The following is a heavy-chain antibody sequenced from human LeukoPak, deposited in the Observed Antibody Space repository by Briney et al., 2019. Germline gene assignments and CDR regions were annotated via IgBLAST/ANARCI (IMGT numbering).Heavy chain of an antibody. D-gene: IGHD2-21*01. J-gene: IGHJ3*02. Sequence: PSDTLSLTCTVSGGSISSSYWSWIRQSPGKGLEWVGYIHHSGNTNSNPPLKSRVTISVDTPKNQFSLKLSSVTAADTAVYYCVRWQYCGGNCYFSAFDIWGQGTMVTVSS. CDR2: IHHSGNT. CDR1: GGSISSSY. V-gene: IGHV4-59*07. CDR3: VRWQYCGGNCYFSAFDI.